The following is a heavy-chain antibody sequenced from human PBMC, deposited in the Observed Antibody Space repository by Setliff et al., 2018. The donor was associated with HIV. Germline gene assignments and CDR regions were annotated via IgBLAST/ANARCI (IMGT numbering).Heavy chain of an antibody. CDR1: GDSISRYY. D-gene: IGHD2-2*01. Sequence: SETLSLTCTVSGDSISRYYWSWIRQPPGKGLEWIGYIYTSGSTMYNPSLKSRVSISIDKSKKQFSLKVTSVTATDTAVYYCAGHLGYASPHDTFDLWGQGTMVTVSS. V-gene: IGHV4-59*08. J-gene: IGHJ3*01. CDR2: IYTSGST. CDR3: AGHLGYASPHDTFDL.